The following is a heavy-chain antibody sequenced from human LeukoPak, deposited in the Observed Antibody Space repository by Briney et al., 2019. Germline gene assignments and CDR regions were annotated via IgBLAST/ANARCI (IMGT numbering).Heavy chain of an antibody. CDR3: AKAAISGYETGFFDY. CDR1: GFTFDDYA. D-gene: IGHD5-12*01. CDR2: ISWNSGSI. J-gene: IGHJ4*02. Sequence: PGGSLRLSCAASGFTFDDYAMHWVRQAPGKGLEWVSGISWNSGSIGYADSMKGRFTISRDNAKNSLYLQMNSLRAEDTALYYCAKAAISGYETGFFDYWGQGTLVTVSS. V-gene: IGHV3-9*01.